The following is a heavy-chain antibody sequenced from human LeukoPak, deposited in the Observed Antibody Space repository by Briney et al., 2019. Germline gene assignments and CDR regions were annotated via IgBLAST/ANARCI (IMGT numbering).Heavy chain of an antibody. J-gene: IGHJ4*02. CDR3: PRIRKYYDNTVYGGFDF. D-gene: IGHD3-22*01. Sequence: SETLSLTCLVSFGAITSDSHYWGWIRQTPGKGLEWIVSIDYSGTTYYNPSLKSRVTMSVDTSKNQFSLGLSSVTAADTAVYYCPRIRKYYDNTVYGGFDFWGQGTLVTVSS. CDR2: IDYSGTT. CDR1: FGAITSDSHY. V-gene: IGHV4-39*07.